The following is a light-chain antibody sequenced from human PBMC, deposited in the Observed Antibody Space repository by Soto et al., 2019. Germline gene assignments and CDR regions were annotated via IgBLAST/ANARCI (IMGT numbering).Light chain of an antibody. CDR2: DAS. V-gene: IGKV1-5*01. Sequence: DIQMTQSPSTLSASVGDRVTITCRASQSIHSWLAWYQQKPGKAPKLLIYDASSLESGVPSRFSGSGSGTEFTLTISSLQPDDFATYYCQHYNMYLFGPGTKVDIK. J-gene: IGKJ3*01. CDR3: QHYNMYL. CDR1: QSIHSW.